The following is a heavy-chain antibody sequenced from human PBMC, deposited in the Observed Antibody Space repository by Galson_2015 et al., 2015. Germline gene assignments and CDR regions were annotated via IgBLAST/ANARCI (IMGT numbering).Heavy chain of an antibody. D-gene: IGHD3-10*01. J-gene: IGHJ5*02. CDR3: GREDRSYELVTSYSKGWFDP. CDR1: GYTFSEYA. CDR2: IHGYNGNT. V-gene: IGHV1-18*04. Sequence: SVKVSCKASGYTFSEYAISWVRQAPGQGLEWMGRIHGYNGNTHYAEKFQGRVTMTTDTSTSTAYMELRSLRSDDTAFYYCGREDRSYELVTSYSKGWFDPWGPGTLLTVSS.